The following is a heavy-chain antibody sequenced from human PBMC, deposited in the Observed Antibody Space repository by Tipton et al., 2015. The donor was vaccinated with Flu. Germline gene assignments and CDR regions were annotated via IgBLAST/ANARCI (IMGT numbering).Heavy chain of an antibody. CDR2: VYHGGTT. D-gene: IGHD3-10*01. CDR1: GDSIGSDYY. CDR3: ATTTYYYGSGSHDY. V-gene: IGHV4-38-2*01. J-gene: IGHJ4*02. Sequence: TLSLTCSVSGDSIGSDYYWGWIRQPPGKGLEWIGCVYHGGTTYYNPSLKSRVAISLDTFKNQFSLKLTSVTAADTAVYYCATTTYYYGSGSHDYWGQGTLVTVSS.